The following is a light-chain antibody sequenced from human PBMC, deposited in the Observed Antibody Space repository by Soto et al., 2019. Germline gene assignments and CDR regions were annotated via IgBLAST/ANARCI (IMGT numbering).Light chain of an antibody. CDR3: SSYAGSNNLEV. J-gene: IGLJ2*01. CDR1: RSDVGDYNY. CDR2: EVN. Sequence: QSVLTHPPSASGAPGQSVTISCTGTRSDVGDYNYVSWYQQHPGKAPKLIIYEVNKRPSGVPDRFSGSKSGNTASLSVSGLQADDEADYYCSSYAGSNNLEVFGGGTKLTVL. V-gene: IGLV2-8*01.